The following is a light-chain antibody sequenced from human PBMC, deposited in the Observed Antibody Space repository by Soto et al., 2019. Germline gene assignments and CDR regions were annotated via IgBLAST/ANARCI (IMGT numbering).Light chain of an antibody. CDR1: QRVARN. CDR2: GAS. CDR3: QQYGDSPLT. V-gene: IGKV3-15*01. Sequence: EVVMTESPATLSVSQGERATLSCRASQRVARNLAWYQQKPGQAPRLLIYGASTRATGIPARFSGSGSEAEFTLNISRLEPDDFAVYYCQQYGDSPLTFGGGTKVDIK. J-gene: IGKJ4*01.